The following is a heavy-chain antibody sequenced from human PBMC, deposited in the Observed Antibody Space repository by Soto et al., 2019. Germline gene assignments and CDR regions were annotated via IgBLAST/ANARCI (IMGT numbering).Heavy chain of an antibody. D-gene: IGHD6-13*01. V-gene: IGHV1-69*02. J-gene: IGHJ4*02. CDR2: IIPILGIA. CDR3: ARATAAGLSFDY. CDR1: GGTFSSYT. Sequence: KVSCKASGGTFSSYTISWVRQAPGQGLEWMGRIIPILGIANYAQKFQGRVTITADKSTSTAYMELSSLRSEDTAVYYCARATAAGLSFDYWGQGTLVTVSS.